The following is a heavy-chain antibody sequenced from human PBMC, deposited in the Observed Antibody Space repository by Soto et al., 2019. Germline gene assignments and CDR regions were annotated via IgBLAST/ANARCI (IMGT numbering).Heavy chain of an antibody. V-gene: IGHV1-18*04. J-gene: IGHJ4*02. D-gene: IGHD5-18*01. CDR2: ISTYNENM. CDR3: AYVGAYSTGDSSSDV. Sequence: ASVKVSCKVSGSTFTSNGIGWVRQAPGQGLEWMGWISTYNENMDSAPQLQGRLTMTTDTSTTTAYMELTNLKSDDTALYYCAYVGAYSTGDSSSDVWGQGTPVPVSS. CDR1: GSTFTSNG.